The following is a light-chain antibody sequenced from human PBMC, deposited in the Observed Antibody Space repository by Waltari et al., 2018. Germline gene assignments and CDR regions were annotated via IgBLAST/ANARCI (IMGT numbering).Light chain of an antibody. Sequence: QSVVTQPPSASGTPGQSVTISCSGSSSNIGSNTVSWYQVLPGSAPTLLIHSTSHRPSGITDRFSGSKSGTSASLAISGLQFDDEADYYCAAWDGSLYGYVLGTGTKVTVL. J-gene: IGLJ1*01. CDR2: STS. CDR3: AAWDGSLYGYV. V-gene: IGLV1-44*01. CDR1: SSNIGSNT.